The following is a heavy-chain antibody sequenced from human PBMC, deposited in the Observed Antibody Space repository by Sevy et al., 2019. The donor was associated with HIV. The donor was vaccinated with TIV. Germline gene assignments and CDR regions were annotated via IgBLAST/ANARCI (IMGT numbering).Heavy chain of an antibody. J-gene: IGHJ6*02. D-gene: IGHD2-2*02. CDR2: INPKSGGT. CDR1: GYTFTDYY. Sequence: ASVKVSCKASGYTFTDYYIHWVRQAPGQGLEWMGWINPKSGGTNYAQKFHGRVTMTRDTSISTAYMGLSRLRSDDTAGYYCARVVEPAGIDPYYYGVDVWGPGATVTVSS. CDR3: ARVVEPAGIDPYYYGVDV. V-gene: IGHV1-2*02.